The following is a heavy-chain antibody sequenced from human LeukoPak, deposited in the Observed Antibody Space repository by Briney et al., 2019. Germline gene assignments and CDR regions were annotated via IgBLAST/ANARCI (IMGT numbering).Heavy chain of an antibody. CDR2: IYYSGST. CDR3: ARVREQLASYYFDY. D-gene: IGHD6-13*01. Sequence: PSQTLSLTCTVSGGSISSGGYYWSWLRQHPGKGLEWIGYIYYSGSTYYNPSLKSRVTISVDTSKNQFSLKLNSVTAADTAVYYCARVREQLASYYFDYWGQGTLVTVSS. V-gene: IGHV4-31*03. J-gene: IGHJ4*02. CDR1: GGSISSGGYY.